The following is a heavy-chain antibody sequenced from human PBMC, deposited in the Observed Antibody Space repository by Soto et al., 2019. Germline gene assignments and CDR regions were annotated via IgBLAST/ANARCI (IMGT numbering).Heavy chain of an antibody. Sequence: SETLSLTCTVSGGSISSYYWSWIRQPPGKGLEWIGYIYYSGSTNYNPSLKSRVTISVDTSKNQFSLKLSSVTAADTAVYYCARELGYCSSTSCYGDYFDYWGQGTLVTVSS. CDR3: ARELGYCSSTSCYGDYFDY. D-gene: IGHD2-2*01. CDR1: GGSISSYY. V-gene: IGHV4-59*01. CDR2: IYYSGST. J-gene: IGHJ4*02.